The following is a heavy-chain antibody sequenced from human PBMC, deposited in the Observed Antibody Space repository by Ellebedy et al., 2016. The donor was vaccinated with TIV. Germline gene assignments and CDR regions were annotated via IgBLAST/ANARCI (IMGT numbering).Heavy chain of an antibody. CDR2: INPSGGST. V-gene: IGHV1-46*01. CDR3: ARSTVRGKYYFDY. J-gene: IGHJ4*02. CDR1: GYTFTSYY. Sequence: AASVKVSCKASGYTFTSYYMHWVRQAPGLGLEWMGIINPSGGSTSYAQKLQGRITVTRDTSTSTLYMELSSLRSDDTAVYYCARSTVRGKYYFDYWGQGTLVTVSS. D-gene: IGHD3-10*01.